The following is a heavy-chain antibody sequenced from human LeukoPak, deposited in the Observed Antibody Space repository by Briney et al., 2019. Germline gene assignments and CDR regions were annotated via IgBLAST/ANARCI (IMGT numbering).Heavy chain of an antibody. Sequence: GASVKVSCKASGGTFSSYAISWVRQAPGQGLEWMGGIIPIFGTANYAQKFQGRVTITADESTSTAYMELSSLRSEDTAVYYCAREVMTTVVTHFDYWGQGTLVTVSS. V-gene: IGHV1-69*13. CDR3: AREVMTTVVTHFDY. CDR1: GGTFSSYA. D-gene: IGHD4-23*01. J-gene: IGHJ4*02. CDR2: IIPIFGTA.